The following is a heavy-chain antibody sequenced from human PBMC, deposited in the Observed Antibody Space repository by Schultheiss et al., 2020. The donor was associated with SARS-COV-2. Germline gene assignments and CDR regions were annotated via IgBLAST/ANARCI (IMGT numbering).Heavy chain of an antibody. CDR2: ISSSSSYT. CDR3: ARDGSGSYYNHPPSYYFDY. J-gene: IGHJ4*02. Sequence: GESLKISCAASGFTFSDYYMSWIRQAPGKGLEWVSYISSSSSYTNYADSVKGRFTISRDNAKNSLYLQMNSLRAEDTAVYYCARDGSGSYYNHPPSYYFDYWGQGTLVTVSS. V-gene: IGHV3-11*06. CDR1: GFTFSDYY. D-gene: IGHD3-10*01.